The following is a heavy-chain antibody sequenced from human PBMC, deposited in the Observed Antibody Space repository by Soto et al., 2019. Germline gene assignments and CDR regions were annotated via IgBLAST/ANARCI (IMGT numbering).Heavy chain of an antibody. Sequence: SETLSLTCTVSGGSISSGGYYWSWIRQHPGKGLEWIGYIYYSGSTYYNPSLRSRVTISVDTSKNQFSLKLSSVTAADTAVYYCARDVRCSSTSCLWDYYGMDVWGQGTTVT. V-gene: IGHV4-31*03. CDR3: ARDVRCSSTSCLWDYYGMDV. J-gene: IGHJ6*02. CDR2: IYYSGST. CDR1: GGSISSGGYY. D-gene: IGHD2-2*01.